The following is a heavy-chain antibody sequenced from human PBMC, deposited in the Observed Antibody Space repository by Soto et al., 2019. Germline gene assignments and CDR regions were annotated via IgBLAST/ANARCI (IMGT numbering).Heavy chain of an antibody. CDR2: IYYSGST. CDR3: ARQYYDFWSGQPGNWFDP. J-gene: IGHJ5*02. Sequence: SESLALTCAVSGGAISSSSYYWGWIRQPPGKGLEWIGSIYYSGSTYYNPSLKSRVTISVDTSKNQFSLKLSSVTAADTAVYYCARQYYDFWSGQPGNWFDPWGQGTLVTVSS. V-gene: IGHV4-39*01. D-gene: IGHD3-3*01. CDR1: GGAISSSSYY.